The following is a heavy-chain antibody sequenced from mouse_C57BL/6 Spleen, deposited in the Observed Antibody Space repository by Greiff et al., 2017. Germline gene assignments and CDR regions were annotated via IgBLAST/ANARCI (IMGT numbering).Heavy chain of an antibody. Sequence: QVQLQQSGAELARPGASVKMSCKASGYTFTSYTMHWVKQRPGQGLEWIGYINPSSGYTKYNQKFKDKATLTADKSSSTAYMQLSSLTSEDSAVYYCARRDGSSWYFDVWGTGTTVTVSS. V-gene: IGHV1-4*01. CDR2: INPSSGYT. J-gene: IGHJ1*03. CDR3: ARRDGSSWYFDV. CDR1: GYTFTSYT. D-gene: IGHD1-1*01.